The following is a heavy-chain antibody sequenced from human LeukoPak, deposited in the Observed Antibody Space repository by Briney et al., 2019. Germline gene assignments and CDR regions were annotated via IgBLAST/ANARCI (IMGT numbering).Heavy chain of an antibody. CDR1: GFTFSNAW. D-gene: IGHD3-16*01. CDR3: TRDGGEGGKSPFDI. CDR2: IRRGTNSYTT. J-gene: IGHJ3*02. V-gene: IGHV3-72*01. Sequence: GGSLRLSCAASGFTFSNAWMSWVRQAPGKGLEWVGRIRRGTNSYTTEYAASVKGRFIISRDDSKNSLYLHMNSLKTEDTAVYHCTRDGGEGGKSPFDIGGKGKMVTV.